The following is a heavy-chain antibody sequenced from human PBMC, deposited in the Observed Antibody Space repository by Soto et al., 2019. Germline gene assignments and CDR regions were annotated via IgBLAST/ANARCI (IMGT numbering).Heavy chain of an antibody. J-gene: IGHJ6*02. CDR2: TYYRSKWYN. D-gene: IGHD3-3*01. V-gene: IGHV6-1*01. CDR1: GDSVSSNSAA. CDR3: ARGRFLEWLLWEDYYYYGMDV. Sequence: PSQTLSLTCAISGDSVSSNSAAWNWIRQSPSRGLEWLGRTYYRSKWYNDYAVSVKSRITINPDTSKNQFSLQLNSVTPEDTAVYYCARGRFLEWLLWEDYYYYGMDVWGQGTTVTVSS.